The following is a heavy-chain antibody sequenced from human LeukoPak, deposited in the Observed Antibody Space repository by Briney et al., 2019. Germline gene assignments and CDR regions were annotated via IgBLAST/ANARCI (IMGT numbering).Heavy chain of an antibody. J-gene: IGHJ3*02. CDR2: ISYDGIRK. CDR3: ARGSPLLWFGDLSVTAFDI. D-gene: IGHD3-10*01. CDR1: GFTFSTYA. V-gene: IGHV3-30*04. Sequence: GGSLRLSCAASGFTFSTYAMHWVRQAPGKGLEWVAVISYDGIRKDYAGSVKGRFTMSRDNSKNTLYLQMNSLRAEDTTVYYCARGSPLLWFGDLSVTAFDIWGEGTMVTVSS.